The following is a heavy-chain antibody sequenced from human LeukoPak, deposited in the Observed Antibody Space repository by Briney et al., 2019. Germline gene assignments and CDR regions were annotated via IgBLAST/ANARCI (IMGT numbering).Heavy chain of an antibody. CDR2: IYYSGST. V-gene: IGHV4-31*03. Sequence: SETLSLTCTVSGGSISSGDYYWSWIRQHPGKGLEWIGYIYYSGSTYYNPPLKSRVTISVDTSKNQFSLKLSSVTAADTAVYYCARAKEEYQQSLWGQGTLVTVSS. CDR1: GGSISSGDYY. CDR3: ARAKEEYQQSL. J-gene: IGHJ4*02. D-gene: IGHD2-2*01.